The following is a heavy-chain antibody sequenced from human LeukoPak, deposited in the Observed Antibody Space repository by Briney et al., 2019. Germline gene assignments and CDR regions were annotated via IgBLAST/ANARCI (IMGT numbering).Heavy chain of an antibody. V-gene: IGHV3-21*01. J-gene: IGHJ4*02. CDR1: GFTFNTFN. CDR2: ITSGGDYI. D-gene: IGHD3-9*01. Sequence: PGGSLRLSCAASGFTFNTFNMNWVRQAPGKGLEWVSSITSGGDYIYYADSVKGRFTTSRDNAKNSLSLQLNSLRVEDAAVYYCARGHYDVLAASYKWTPDYWGQGTLVTVSS. CDR3: ARGHYDVLAASYKWTPDY.